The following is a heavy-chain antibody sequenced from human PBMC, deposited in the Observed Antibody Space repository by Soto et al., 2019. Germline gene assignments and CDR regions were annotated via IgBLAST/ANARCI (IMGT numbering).Heavy chain of an antibody. V-gene: IGHV3-23*01. Sequence: GGSLRLSCAASGFTFSIYAMSWVRQAPGKGLEWVSAISGSGGSTYYADSVKGRFTISRDNSKNTLYLQMNSLRAEDTAVYYCAKACQQWLGRGAFDIWGQGTMVTVSS. D-gene: IGHD6-19*01. CDR2: ISGSGGST. J-gene: IGHJ3*02. CDR1: GFTFSIYA. CDR3: AKACQQWLGRGAFDI.